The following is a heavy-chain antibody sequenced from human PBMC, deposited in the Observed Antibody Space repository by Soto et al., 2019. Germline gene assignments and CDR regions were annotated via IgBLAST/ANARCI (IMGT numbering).Heavy chain of an antibody. CDR1: GGSFSGYY. V-gene: IGHV4-34*01. D-gene: IGHD3-22*01. CDR3: ARGTLYDSSGYYDY. CDR2: INHSGST. Sequence: SETLSLTCAVYGGSFSGYYCSWIRQPPGKGLEWIGKINHSGSTNYNPSLKSRVTISVDTSKNQFSLKLSSVTAADTAVYYCARGTLYDSSGYYDYWGQGTLVTVSS. J-gene: IGHJ4*02.